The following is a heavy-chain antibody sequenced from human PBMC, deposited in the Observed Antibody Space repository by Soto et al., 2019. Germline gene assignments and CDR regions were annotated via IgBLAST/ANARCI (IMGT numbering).Heavy chain of an antibody. CDR3: ARDRVAGIWGDAFDI. J-gene: IGHJ3*02. D-gene: IGHD3-16*01. CDR1: GYTFTNHG. V-gene: IGHV1-18*04. CDR2: INPYNANV. Sequence: QVQLVQSGAEVKKPGASVKVSCKTSGYTFTNHGINWVRQAPGQGLEWMGWINPYNANVNYAQKVQGRVTMTTDTPTGTAYMALRSPTSDDTAVYYCARDRVAGIWGDAFDIWGQGTMVTVSS.